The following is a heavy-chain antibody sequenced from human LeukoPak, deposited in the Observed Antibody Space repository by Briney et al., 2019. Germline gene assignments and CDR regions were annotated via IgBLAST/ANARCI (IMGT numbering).Heavy chain of an antibody. D-gene: IGHD2-15*01. Sequence: GGSLRLSCAASGFTFSSYAMSWVRQAPGMRLEWVSTISSSGDSTNYADSVEGRFTISRDNSKNTLYLQMNSLRAEDTAIYYCAKISWDGRGTFYWGQGTLVTVSS. CDR3: AKISWDGRGTFY. J-gene: IGHJ4*02. CDR2: ISSSGDST. V-gene: IGHV3-23*01. CDR1: GFTFSSYA.